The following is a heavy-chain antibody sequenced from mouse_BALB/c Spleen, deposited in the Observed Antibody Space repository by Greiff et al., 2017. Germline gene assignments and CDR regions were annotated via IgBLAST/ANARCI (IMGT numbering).Heavy chain of an antibody. J-gene: IGHJ2*01. CDR2: IYPGDGDT. CDR1: GYAFSSYW. CDR3: TRGGSSSYYFDY. D-gene: IGHD1-1*01. V-gene: IGHV1-80*01. Sequence: QVQLQQSGAELVRPGSSVKISCKASGYAFSSYWMNWVKQRPGQGLEWIGQIYPGDGDTNYNGKFKGKATLTADKSSSTAYMQLSSLTSEDSAVYFCTRGGSSSYYFDYWGQGTTLTVSS.